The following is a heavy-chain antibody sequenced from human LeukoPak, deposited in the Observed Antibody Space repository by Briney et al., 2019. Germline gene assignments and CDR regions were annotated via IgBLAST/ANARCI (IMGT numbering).Heavy chain of an antibody. CDR1: DDSISSYY. Sequence: PSETLSLTCTVSDDSISSYYWSWIRQPPGKGLEWIGFIYYTGRTSYNPSLKSRVTMSMDTSKKELSLKLRSVTAADTAVYYCARHTIYGGNSAFDLWGQGTLVTVSS. CDR2: IYYTGRT. D-gene: IGHD4-17*01. V-gene: IGHV4-59*08. J-gene: IGHJ4*02. CDR3: ARHTIYGGNSAFDL.